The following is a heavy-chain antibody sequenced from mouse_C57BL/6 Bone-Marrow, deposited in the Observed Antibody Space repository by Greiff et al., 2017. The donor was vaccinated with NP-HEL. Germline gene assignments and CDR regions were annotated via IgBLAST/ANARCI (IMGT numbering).Heavy chain of an antibody. CDR3: ARGDDGYSWFAY. Sequence: VKLMESGPELVKPGASVKISCKASGYAFSSSWMNWVKQRPGKGLEWIGRIYPGDGDTNYNGKFKGKATLTADKSSSTAYMQLSSLTSEDSAVYVCARGDDGYSWFAYWGQGTLVTVSA. CDR1: GYAFSSSW. V-gene: IGHV1-82*01. D-gene: IGHD2-3*01. CDR2: IYPGDGDT. J-gene: IGHJ3*01.